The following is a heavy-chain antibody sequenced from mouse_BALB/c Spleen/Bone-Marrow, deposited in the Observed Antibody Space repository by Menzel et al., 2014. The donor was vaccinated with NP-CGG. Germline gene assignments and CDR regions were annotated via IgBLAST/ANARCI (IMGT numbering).Heavy chain of an antibody. Sequence: VKLMESGPGLVAPSQSLSITCTVSRFSLTNYGVHWVRQPPGKGLEWLGIIWAGGSTNYNSALMSRLSISKDNSKSQVFLKMNSLQTDDTAMYYCAREGNLAYWGQGTLVTVSA. CDR2: IWAGGST. CDR1: RFSLTNYG. V-gene: IGHV2-9*02. CDR3: AREGNLAY. D-gene: IGHD2-1*01. J-gene: IGHJ3*01.